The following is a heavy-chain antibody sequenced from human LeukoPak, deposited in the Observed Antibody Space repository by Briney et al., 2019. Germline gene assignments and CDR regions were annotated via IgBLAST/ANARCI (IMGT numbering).Heavy chain of an antibody. CDR3: AREPRYSSSHFDY. D-gene: IGHD6-6*01. Sequence: GGSLRLSCAASGFTFSSNYMSWVRQAPGKGLEWVSVIYSGGSTYYADSVKGRFTISRDNSKNTLYLQMNSLRAEDTAVYYCAREPRYSSSHFDYWGQGTLVTVSS. CDR1: GFTFSSNY. V-gene: IGHV3-66*01. CDR2: IYSGGST. J-gene: IGHJ4*02.